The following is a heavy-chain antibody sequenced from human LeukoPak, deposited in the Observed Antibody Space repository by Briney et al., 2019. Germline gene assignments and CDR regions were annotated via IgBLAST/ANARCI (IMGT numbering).Heavy chain of an antibody. CDR2: INPNSGGT. D-gene: IGHD3-9*01. CDR1: GYTFTSYY. J-gene: IGHJ5*02. CDR3: ARDASLYYDILTVYRGHWFDP. V-gene: IGHV1-2*02. Sequence: GASVKVSCKASGYTFTSYYMHWVRQAPGQGLEWMGWINPNSGGTNYAQKFQGRVTMTRDTSISTAYMELSRLRSDDTAVYYCARDASLYYDILTVYRGHWFDPWGQGTLVTVSS.